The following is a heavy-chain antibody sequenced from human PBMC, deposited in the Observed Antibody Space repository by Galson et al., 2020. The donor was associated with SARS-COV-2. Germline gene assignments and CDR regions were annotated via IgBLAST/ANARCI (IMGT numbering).Heavy chain of an antibody. J-gene: IGHJ4*02. CDR2: IYHSGST. V-gene: IGHV4-59*01. CDR3: ARLSSSWYEWFDY. Sequence: ASETLSLTCSVSGGSISDYYWTWIRQPPGMGLEYIGYIYHSGSTNYNPSLKNRVTMSVDTSKNQFSLKVRSLTAADTAVYYCARLSSSWYEWFDYGGQGTLVTVSS. D-gene: IGHD6-13*01. CDR1: GGSISDYY.